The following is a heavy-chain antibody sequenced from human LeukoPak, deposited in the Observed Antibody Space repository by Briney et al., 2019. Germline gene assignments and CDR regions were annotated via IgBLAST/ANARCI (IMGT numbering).Heavy chain of an antibody. D-gene: IGHD2-8*01. Sequence: GGSLRLSCEGSGFTVRTCGMHWVRQAPGKGLEWVAYIQYDGSNKQYADSVKGRFSISRGNSENILYLQMNSLRAEDTAVYYCAKDRCSNGIGCLYYYMDVWGKGTTVTMSS. CDR2: IQYDGSNK. J-gene: IGHJ6*03. V-gene: IGHV3-30*02. CDR1: GFTVRTCG. CDR3: AKDRCSNGIGCLYYYMDV.